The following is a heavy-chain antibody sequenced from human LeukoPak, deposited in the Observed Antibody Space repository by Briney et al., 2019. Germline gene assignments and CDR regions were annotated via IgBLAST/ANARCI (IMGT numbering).Heavy chain of an antibody. J-gene: IGHJ4*02. D-gene: IGHD6-25*01. Sequence: ASVKVSCKASGGTFSSYAISWVRQAPGQGLEWMGGITPIFGTANYAQKFQGRVMITTDESTSTAYMELSSLRSEDTAVYYCATWGPVRGAASLGYFDYWGQGTLVTVSS. CDR3: ATWGPVRGAASLGYFDY. CDR2: ITPIFGTA. V-gene: IGHV1-69*05. CDR1: GGTFSSYA.